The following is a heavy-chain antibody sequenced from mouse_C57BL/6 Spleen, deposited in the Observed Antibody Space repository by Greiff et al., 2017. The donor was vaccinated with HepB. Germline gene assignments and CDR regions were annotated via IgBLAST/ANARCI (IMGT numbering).Heavy chain of an antibody. CDR3: ARDRGGLLGQDY. D-gene: IGHD3-3*01. V-gene: IGHV5-4*01. Sequence: DVMLVESGGGLVKPGGSLKLSCAASGFTFSSYAMSWVRQTPEKRLEWVATISDGGSYTYYPDNVKGRFTISRDNAKNNLYLQMSHLKSEDTAMYYCARDRGGLLGQDYWGQGTTLTVSS. J-gene: IGHJ2*01. CDR1: GFTFSSYA. CDR2: ISDGGSYT.